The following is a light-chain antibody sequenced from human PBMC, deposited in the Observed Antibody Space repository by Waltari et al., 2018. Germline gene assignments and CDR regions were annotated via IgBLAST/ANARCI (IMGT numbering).Light chain of an antibody. Sequence: QSLLTQPPSVSGAPGQRITISCTGSRSNIGAGYEVHWYQQFPGTPPKLLIFVAINRASGVPDRLSGSKSGTSASLAITGLQPEDEADYYCQSYDSSLTGFWVFGGGTKLTVV. V-gene: IGLV1-40*01. CDR1: RSNIGAGYE. CDR3: QSYDSSLTGFWV. J-gene: IGLJ3*02. CDR2: VAI.